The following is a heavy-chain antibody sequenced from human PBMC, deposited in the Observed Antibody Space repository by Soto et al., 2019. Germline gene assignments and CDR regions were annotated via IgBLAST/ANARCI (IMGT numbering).Heavy chain of an antibody. CDR2: INAGNGNT. D-gene: IGHD6-13*01. CDR1: GYTFTSYA. J-gene: IGHJ5*02. V-gene: IGHV1-3*01. Sequence: VASVKVSCKASGYTFTSYAMHWVRQAPGQRLEWMGWINAGNGNTKYSQKFQGRVTITRDTSASTAYMELSSLRSEDTAVYYCATKIAAAGLGPLNCFDPWGQGTLVTVSS. CDR3: ATKIAAAGLGPLNCFDP.